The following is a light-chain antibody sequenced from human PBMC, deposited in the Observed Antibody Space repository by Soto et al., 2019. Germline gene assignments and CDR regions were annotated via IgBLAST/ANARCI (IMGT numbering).Light chain of an antibody. CDR1: SSDVGGYNY. V-gene: IGLV2-14*01. J-gene: IGLJ2*01. Sequence: QSVLTQPASVSGSPGQSITISCTGTSSDVGGYNYGSWYQQHPGKAPKLMIYDVSNRPSGVSNRFSGSKSGNTASLTISGLQAEDEVDYYCSSYTSSSTLNVVFGGGTKVTVL. CDR2: DVS. CDR3: SSYTSSSTLNVV.